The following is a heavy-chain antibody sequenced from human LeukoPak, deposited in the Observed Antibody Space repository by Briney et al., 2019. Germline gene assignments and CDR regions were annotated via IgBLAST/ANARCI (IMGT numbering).Heavy chain of an antibody. CDR3: ARSGYFYDSGTYYSFDH. CDR2: IYTSGST. V-gene: IGHV4-4*07. Sequence: SETLSLTCTVSGGSISSYYWSWIRQPAGKGLEWIGRIYTSGSTNYNPSLKSRVTMSVDTSENQFSLKLTSVTAADTAVYYCARSGYFYDSGTYYSFDHWGQGTLVTVSS. J-gene: IGHJ4*02. CDR1: GGSISSYY. D-gene: IGHD3-22*01.